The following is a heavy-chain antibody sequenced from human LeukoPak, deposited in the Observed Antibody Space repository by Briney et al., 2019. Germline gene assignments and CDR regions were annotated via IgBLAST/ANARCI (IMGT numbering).Heavy chain of an antibody. Sequence: GGSLRLSCAASGFTFSHHGMHWVCQAPGKGLEWVGVIWNDGNDKYYGDSVKGRFTISRDNSKNTLYLQMSSLRGEDTAMYYCARAWYSGAWYGFDYWGQGTLVTVSS. J-gene: IGHJ4*02. V-gene: IGHV3-33*01. CDR3: ARAWYSGAWYGFDY. D-gene: IGHD6-19*01. CDR2: IWNDGNDK. CDR1: GFTFSHHG.